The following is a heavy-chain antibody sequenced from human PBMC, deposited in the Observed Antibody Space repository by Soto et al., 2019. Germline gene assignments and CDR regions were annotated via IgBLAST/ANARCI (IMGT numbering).Heavy chain of an antibody. CDR2: ISGNGGT. D-gene: IGHD3-22*01. CDR3: AKDAPGSGWLSDY. V-gene: IGHV3-23*01. Sequence: GGSLRLSCAASGFTFRFYAMSWVRQAPGKGLEWVSTISGNGGTSYADFVRGRFTISRDNSTRTLYLQMNSVRAEDTAVYYCAKDAPGSGWLSDYWGQGTRVTVSS. CDR1: GFTFRFYA. J-gene: IGHJ4*02.